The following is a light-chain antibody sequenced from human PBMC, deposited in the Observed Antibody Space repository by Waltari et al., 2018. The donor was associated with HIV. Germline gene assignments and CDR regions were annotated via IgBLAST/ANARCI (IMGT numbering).Light chain of an antibody. CDR2: DAS. CDR3: QQYKSYPWT. Sequence: AIQLTQSPSHLSALIGDTVLIPCPARQAFNSAVAWYQQQPGKSPKPLLYDASRLSGVPSRARFEGLVPSRFGGSGSDTEFTLTISSVQPDDFATYYCQQYKSYPWTFGQGTKVELK. J-gene: IGKJ1*01. V-gene: IGKV1-13*02. CDR1: QAFNSA.